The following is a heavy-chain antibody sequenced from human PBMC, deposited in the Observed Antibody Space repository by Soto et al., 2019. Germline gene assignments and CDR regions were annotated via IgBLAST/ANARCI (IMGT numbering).Heavy chain of an antibody. D-gene: IGHD6-13*01. CDR1: GYTFTNYG. V-gene: IGHV1-18*01. Sequence: QVQLVQSGAEVKKPGASVKVSCRASGYTFTNYGISWVRQAPGQGPEWMGWISGYNGHTKYPQKLQGRLTMTTDTSTSIAYMELRSLRSDDTAIYYCARGGSSWSAEYYQHWGQGTLVIVSS. CDR3: ARGGSSWSAEYYQH. J-gene: IGHJ1*01. CDR2: ISGYNGHT.